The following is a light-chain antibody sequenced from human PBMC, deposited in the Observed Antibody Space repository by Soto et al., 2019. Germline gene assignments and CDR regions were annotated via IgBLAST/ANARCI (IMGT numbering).Light chain of an antibody. CDR3: SSYTRGSTWV. Sequence: QSALPQPASVSGSPGQSITISCTGTSSDVGGYNYVSWYQQHTGKAPKLMIYEVSNRPAGVSNRFSGSKSGNTASLTISGLQAEDEDDYYCSSYTRGSTWVFGGGTKVTV. CDR2: EVS. J-gene: IGLJ3*02. CDR1: SSDVGGYNY. V-gene: IGLV2-14*01.